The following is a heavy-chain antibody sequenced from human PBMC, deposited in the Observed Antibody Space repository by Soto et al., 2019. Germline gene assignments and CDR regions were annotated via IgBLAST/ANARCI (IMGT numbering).Heavy chain of an antibody. D-gene: IGHD4-4*01. CDR1: GLTFASYG. CDR2: ILHDGSAE. CDR3: ARSRDGYSFYFYYGMDG. J-gene: IGHJ6*02. Sequence: PGGALRLSCGAFGLTFASYGMNCVRQAPGMVVGWMALILHDGSAEYYADSVKGRFTISRDNSKSTLYLQMNSLRAEDTAVYYCARSRDGYSFYFYYGMDGWGQGTTVTVSS. V-gene: IGHV3-30*03.